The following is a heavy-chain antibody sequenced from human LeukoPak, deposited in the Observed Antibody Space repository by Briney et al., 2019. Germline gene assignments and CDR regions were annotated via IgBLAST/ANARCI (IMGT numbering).Heavy chain of an antibody. Sequence: SETLSLTCTVSGGSISSSYWSWIRQPAGKGLEWIGRISSSGSTNYNPSLKSRVSMSVDTSKNQFSLKLSSVTAADTAVYYCARAGESRKTMVRGVYYDYYGMDVWGQGTTVTVSS. D-gene: IGHD3-10*01. J-gene: IGHJ6*02. CDR1: GGSISSSY. CDR3: ARAGESRKTMVRGVYYDYYGMDV. V-gene: IGHV4-4*07. CDR2: ISSSGST.